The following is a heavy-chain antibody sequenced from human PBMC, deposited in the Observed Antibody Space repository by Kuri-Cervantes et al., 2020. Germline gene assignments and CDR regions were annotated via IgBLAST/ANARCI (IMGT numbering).Heavy chain of an antibody. CDR3: ARVFGTIFEPFFDY. V-gene: IGHV4-61*01. J-gene: IGHJ4*02. D-gene: IGHD3-3*01. CDR1: GGSVSSGSYY. CDR2: IYHSGST. Sequence: SETLSLTCTVSGGSVSSGSYYWSWIRQPPGKGLEWIGYIYHSGSTYYNPSLKSRVTISVDRSKNQFSLKLSSVTAADTAVYYCARVFGTIFEPFFDYWGQGTLVTVSS.